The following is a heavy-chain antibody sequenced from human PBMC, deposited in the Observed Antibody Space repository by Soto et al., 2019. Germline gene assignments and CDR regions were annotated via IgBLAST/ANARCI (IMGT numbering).Heavy chain of an antibody. CDR3: AGPPELTRIYYYYGMDV. CDR1: GGTFSIYA. Sequence: SVKVSCEASGGTFSIYAISWVRQAPGQELEWMGGIIPIFGTANYAQKFQGRVTITADESMSTAYMELSRLSSEDTAVYYCAGPPELTRIYYYYGMDVWGQGTTVTVS. D-gene: IGHD1-7*01. V-gene: IGHV1-69*13. CDR2: IIPIFGTA. J-gene: IGHJ6*02.